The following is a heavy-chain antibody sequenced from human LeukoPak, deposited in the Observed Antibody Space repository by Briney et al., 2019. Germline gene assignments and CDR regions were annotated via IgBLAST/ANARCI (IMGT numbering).Heavy chain of an antibody. Sequence: GGSLRLLCAASGFTFSSYWMSWVRQAPGNGLEWVANINLDGSGEYYVDSVKGRLTISRDNAKNSLFLQMNCLIAEDTAIFYYAGGGPYQLPPRPVDYWGQGTLVTVSS. V-gene: IGHV3-7*04. CDR1: GFTFSSYW. D-gene: IGHD2-2*01. J-gene: IGHJ4*02. CDR2: INLDGSGE. CDR3: AGGGPYQLPPRPVDY.